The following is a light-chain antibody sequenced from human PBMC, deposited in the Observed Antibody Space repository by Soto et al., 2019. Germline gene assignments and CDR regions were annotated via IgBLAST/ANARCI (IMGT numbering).Light chain of an antibody. J-gene: IGKJ1*01. Sequence: DIQMTQSPASLSASVGTRVAITRRASQTIDVYLNWDLQKPGRAPQLLIYAASKLQRGVPSRVSGSGSGTDFTLTISSLQEDDSATYFCQQSYMTPRTFGQGTKVDIK. CDR3: QQSYMTPRT. CDR1: QTIDVY. V-gene: IGKV1-39*01. CDR2: AAS.